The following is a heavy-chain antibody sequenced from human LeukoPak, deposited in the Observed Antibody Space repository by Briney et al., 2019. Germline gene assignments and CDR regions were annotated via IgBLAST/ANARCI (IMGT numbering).Heavy chain of an antibody. CDR2: ISYDGSNK. V-gene: IGHV3-30*04. D-gene: IGHD2-15*01. CDR3: ARDFPYCSGSSCWGYFDY. CDR1: GFTFSSYA. J-gene: IGHJ4*02. Sequence: GGSLRLSCAASGFTFSSYAMHWVRQAPGKGLEWVAVISYDGSNKYYADSVKGRFTISRDNSKNTLYLQMNSLRAEDTAVYYCARDFPYCSGSSCWGYFDYWGQGTLVTVSS.